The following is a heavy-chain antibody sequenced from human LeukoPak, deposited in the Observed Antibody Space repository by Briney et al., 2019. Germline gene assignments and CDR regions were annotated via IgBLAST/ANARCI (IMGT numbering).Heavy chain of an antibody. V-gene: IGHV1-69*05. CDR2: IIPIFGTA. D-gene: IGHD5-18*01. CDR3: ARERGKGYSYSDY. CDR1: GGTFISYA. J-gene: IGHJ4*02. Sequence: SXKVSCKASGGTFISYAISWVRQAPGQGVEWMGGIIPIFGTANYAQKFQGRVTITTDESTSTAYMELSSLRSEDTAVYYCARERGKGYSYSDYWGQGTLVTVSS.